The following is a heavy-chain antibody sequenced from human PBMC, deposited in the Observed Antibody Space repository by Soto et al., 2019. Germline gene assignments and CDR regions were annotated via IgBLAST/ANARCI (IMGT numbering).Heavy chain of an antibody. D-gene: IGHD6-19*01. V-gene: IGHV4-39*01. CDR3: ARLTSGWYDDAFDI. J-gene: IGHJ3*02. Sequence: QLQLQESGPGLVKPSETLSLTCTVSGGSISSSSYYWGWIRQPPGKGLEWIGSIYYSGSTYYNPSLKSRVTKSGDTSKNQFSLKLSSVTAADTAVYYCARLTSGWYDDAFDIWGQGTMVTVSS. CDR1: GGSISSSSYY. CDR2: IYYSGST.